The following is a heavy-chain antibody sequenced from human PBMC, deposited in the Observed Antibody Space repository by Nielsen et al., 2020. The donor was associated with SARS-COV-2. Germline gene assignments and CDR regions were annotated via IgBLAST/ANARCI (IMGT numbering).Heavy chain of an antibody. D-gene: IGHD4-11*01. Sequence: SETLSLTCAVYGGSFSGYYKTWIRQPPGKGLEWIGNIYSGGSTYSNPSLDSRVTMSVDTSKNQFSLKLSSVTAADTAVYYCARTLDMTTNAFPHWGQGTVVTVSS. CDR1: GGSFSGYY. V-gene: IGHV4-34*01. CDR3: ARTLDMTTNAFPH. CDR2: IYSGGST. J-gene: IGHJ3*01.